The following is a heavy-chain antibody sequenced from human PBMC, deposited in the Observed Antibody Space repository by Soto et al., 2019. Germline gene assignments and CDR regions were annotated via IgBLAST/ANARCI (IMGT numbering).Heavy chain of an antibody. CDR2: ISNDGVNQ. CDR1: IDHA. V-gene: IGHV3-30*04. D-gene: IGHD3-10*01. Sequence: QVQVVESGGGVVQPGRSLRLSCAASIDHAMHWVRQAPGKGPEWVSVISNDGVNQFYAESVKGRFTISRDSSKKTLFLQINNLRPEDTAVYYCAIDWSYGSESYFDSWGQGSLVTVSS. CDR3: AIDWSYGSESYFDS. J-gene: IGHJ4*02.